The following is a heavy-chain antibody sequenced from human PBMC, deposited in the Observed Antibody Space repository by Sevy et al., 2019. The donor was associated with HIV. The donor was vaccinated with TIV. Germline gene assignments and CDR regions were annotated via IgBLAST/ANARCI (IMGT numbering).Heavy chain of an antibody. D-gene: IGHD3-9*01. J-gene: IGHJ4*02. CDR2: IKQDGSEK. CDR1: GFTFSSYW. CDR3: ARDFLPRLRYFDWLSPPFGY. Sequence: GGSLRLSCAASGFTFSSYWMSWVRQAPGKGLEWVANIKQDGSEKYYVDSVKGRFTISRDNAKNSLYLQMNSLRAEDTAVYYCARDFLPRLRYFDWLSPPFGYWGQGTLVTVSS. V-gene: IGHV3-7*01.